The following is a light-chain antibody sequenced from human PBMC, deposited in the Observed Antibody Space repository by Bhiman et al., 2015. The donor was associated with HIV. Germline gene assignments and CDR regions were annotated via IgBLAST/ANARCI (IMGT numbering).Light chain of an antibody. CDR3: QSADSSGTYYV. CDR2: KDT. J-gene: IGLJ1*01. Sequence: SYELTQPPSVSVSPGQTARITCSGDALTKKYAYWYQQRPGQAPVLVIYKDTERPSGIPERFSGSSSGTTITLTITGVQPEDEGDYYCQSADSSGTYYVFGXGTTVTVL. CDR1: ALTKKY. V-gene: IGLV3-25*03.